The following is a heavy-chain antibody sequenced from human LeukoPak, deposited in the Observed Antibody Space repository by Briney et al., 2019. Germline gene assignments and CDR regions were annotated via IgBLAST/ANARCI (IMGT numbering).Heavy chain of an antibody. D-gene: IGHD3-22*01. CDR3: ARDPGSGYYSKNFDY. V-gene: IGHV1-2*02. Sequence: ASVKVSCKASGYTFTGYYMEWVRPAPGQGLEWMGWINPKSGGTKYARRFKGRVTMTRDTSISTVYMELNRLRSDDTAVYDCARDPGSGYYSKNFDYWGQGTLVTVSS. CDR1: GYTFTGYY. J-gene: IGHJ4*02. CDR2: INPKSGGT.